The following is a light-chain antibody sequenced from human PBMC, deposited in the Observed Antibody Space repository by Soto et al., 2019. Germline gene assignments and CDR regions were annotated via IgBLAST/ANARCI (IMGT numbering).Light chain of an antibody. CDR1: QSISTW. CDR2: KAS. Sequence: DIQMPQYPSTLYASVGDRVTISCRASQSISTWLAWYQQKPWKAPNRLIYKASSLGSGVPTRFSGSGSGTEFSLTISSLQAYDFATYHCQHSHNYPLPFGGGTKVELK. J-gene: IGKJ4*01. V-gene: IGKV1-5*03. CDR3: QHSHNYPLP.